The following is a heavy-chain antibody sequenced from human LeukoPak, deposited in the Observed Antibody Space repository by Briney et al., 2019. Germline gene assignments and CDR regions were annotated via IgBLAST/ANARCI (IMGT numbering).Heavy chain of an antibody. D-gene: IGHD5-24*01. V-gene: IGHV3-73*01. J-gene: IGHJ4*02. Sequence: GGSLRLSCAASGFTFSGSAMHWVRQASGKGLEWVGRIRSKANSYATAYAASVKGRFTISRDDSKNTAYLQMNSLKTEDTAVYYCTTLVSVEMAPRGSDYWGQGTLVTVSS. CDR3: TTLVSVEMAPRGSDY. CDR2: IRSKANSYAT. CDR1: GFTFSGSA.